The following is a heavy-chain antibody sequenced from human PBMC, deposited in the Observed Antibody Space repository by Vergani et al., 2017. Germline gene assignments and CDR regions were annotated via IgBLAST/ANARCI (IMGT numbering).Heavy chain of an antibody. CDR3: ARGVRNLRWFGELLYPNWFDP. CDR1: GGSFSGYY. Sequence: QVQLQQWGAGLLKPSETLSLPCAVYGGSFSGYYWSWFRQPPGKGLEWIGEINHSGSTNYNPSLKSRATISVDTSKNQFSLKLSSVTAADTAVYYCARGVRNLRWFGELLYPNWFDPWGQGTLVTVSS. J-gene: IGHJ5*02. D-gene: IGHD3-10*01. CDR2: INHSGST. V-gene: IGHV4-34*01.